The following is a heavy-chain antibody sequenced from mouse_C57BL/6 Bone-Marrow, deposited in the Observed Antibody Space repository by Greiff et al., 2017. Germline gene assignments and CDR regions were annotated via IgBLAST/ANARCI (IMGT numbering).Heavy chain of an antibody. V-gene: IGHV5-6*02. CDR2: ISSGGSYT. CDR1: GFTFSSYG. CDR3: ARRGDGRDWYFDV. J-gene: IGHJ1*03. Sequence: DVQLQESGGDLVKPGGSLKLSCAASGFTFSSYGMSWVRQTPDKRLEWVATISSGGSYTYYPDSVKGRFTISRDNAKNTLYLQMSSLKSEDTAMYYCARRGDGRDWYFDVWGTGTTVTVSS.